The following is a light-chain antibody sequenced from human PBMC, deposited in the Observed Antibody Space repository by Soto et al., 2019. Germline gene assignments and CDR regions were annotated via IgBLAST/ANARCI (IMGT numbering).Light chain of an antibody. CDR2: AAS. J-gene: IGKJ1*01. V-gene: IGKV1-8*01. Sequence: AIRMTQSPSSLSASTGDRVTITCRVSQHISTYLAWYQQKPGKAPNLLIYAASTLQSGVPSRFSGSGSGTDFTLTISYLQSEDFATYYCQQYFSLRTFGQGTKVEVK. CDR1: QHISTY. CDR3: QQYFSLRT.